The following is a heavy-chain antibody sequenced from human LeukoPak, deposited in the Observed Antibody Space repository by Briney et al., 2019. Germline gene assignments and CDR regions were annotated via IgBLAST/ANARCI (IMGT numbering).Heavy chain of an antibody. CDR1: GGTFSSYA. Sequence: ASVKVSCKASGGTFSSYAISWVRLAPGQGLEWMGGIIPIFGTANYAQKFQGRVTITTDESTSTAYMELSSLRSEDTAVYYCARGPIVVVPAAKYYFDYWGQGTLVTVSS. V-gene: IGHV1-69*05. CDR3: ARGPIVVVPAAKYYFDY. J-gene: IGHJ4*02. D-gene: IGHD2-2*01. CDR2: IIPIFGTA.